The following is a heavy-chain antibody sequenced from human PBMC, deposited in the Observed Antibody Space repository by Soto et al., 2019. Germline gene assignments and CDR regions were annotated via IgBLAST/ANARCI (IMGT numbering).Heavy chain of an antibody. D-gene: IGHD1-26*01. Sequence: QVQLVESGGGVVQPGRSLRLACAASGFMFSSYGMHWVRQAPGKGLEWVALMSYDGSKKYYAASVKGRFTISRDKSKNTLYLQMNSLRAEDTAVYYCAKGGGGSYLYFDYWGQGTLVTVSS. CDR1: GFMFSSYG. V-gene: IGHV3-30*18. CDR3: AKGGGGSYLYFDY. CDR2: MSYDGSKK. J-gene: IGHJ4*02.